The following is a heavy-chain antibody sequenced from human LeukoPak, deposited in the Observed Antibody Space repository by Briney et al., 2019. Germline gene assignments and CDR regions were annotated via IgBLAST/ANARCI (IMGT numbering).Heavy chain of an antibody. CDR2: ISGDGGST. D-gene: IGHD5-18*01. J-gene: IGHJ4*02. CDR1: GFTFDDYA. Sequence: RGSLRLSCAASGFTFDDYAMHWVRQAPGKGLEWVSLISGDGGSTYYADSVKGRFTISRDNSKNSLYLQMNSLRTEDTALYYCANGDTAMVPFFDYWGQGTLVTVSS. CDR3: ANGDTAMVPFFDY. V-gene: IGHV3-43*02.